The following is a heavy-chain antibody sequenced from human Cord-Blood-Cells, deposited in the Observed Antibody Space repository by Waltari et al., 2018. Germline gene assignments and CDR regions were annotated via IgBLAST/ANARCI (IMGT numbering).Heavy chain of an antibody. CDR2: IYYSGST. CDR3: ARRGQGGRVVPAAMGWFDP. CDR1: VGSISSSSSY. V-gene: IGHV4-39*01. D-gene: IGHD2-2*01. Sequence: QLQLQESGPGLVKPSETLSLTCTVSVGSISSSSSYRGWIRQTPGKGLEWFGSIYYSGSTYYNPSLKSRVTISVDTSKNQFSLKLSSVTAADTAVYYCARRGQGGRVVPAAMGWFDPWGQGTLVTVSS. J-gene: IGHJ5*02.